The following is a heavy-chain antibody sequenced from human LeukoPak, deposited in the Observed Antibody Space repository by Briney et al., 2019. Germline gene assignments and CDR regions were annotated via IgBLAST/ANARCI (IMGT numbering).Heavy chain of an antibody. Sequence: GGSLRLSCAASGFTFDDHGLSWVRQAPGKGLEWVSAISGSGGSTYYADSVKGRFTISRDNSKNTLYLQMNSLRAEDTAVYYCAKDLGSSEPDDNYYGMDVWGQGTTVTVSS. D-gene: IGHD6-13*01. V-gene: IGHV3-23*01. CDR3: AKDLGSSEPDDNYYGMDV. J-gene: IGHJ6*02. CDR1: GFTFDDHG. CDR2: ISGSGGST.